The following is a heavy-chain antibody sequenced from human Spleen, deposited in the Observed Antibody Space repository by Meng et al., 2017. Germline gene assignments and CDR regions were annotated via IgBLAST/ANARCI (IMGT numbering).Heavy chain of an antibody. CDR1: GFTLRDYY. D-gene: IGHD3-3*02. CDR3: AKGISQHYFYYYAMDV. Sequence: GESLKISCTASGFTLRDYYMTWIRQAPGKGLEWLSYISSRGRTYYADSVKGRFTISRDNAKNSLYLQMNSLRVEDTAVYYCAKGISQHYFYYYAMDVWGQGTTVTVSS. J-gene: IGHJ6*02. V-gene: IGHV3-11*01. CDR2: ISSRGRT.